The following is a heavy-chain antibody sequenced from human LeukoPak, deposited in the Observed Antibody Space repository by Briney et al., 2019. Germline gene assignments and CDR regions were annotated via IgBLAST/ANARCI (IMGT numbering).Heavy chain of an antibody. Sequence: PSQTLSLTCTVSGGSISSGGYYWSWIRQHPGKGLEWIGYIYYSGSTYYNPSLKSRVTISVDMSKNQFSLKLSSVTAADTAVYYCASFIVVVPAANPVDAFDIWGQGTMVTVSS. V-gene: IGHV4-31*03. D-gene: IGHD2-2*01. J-gene: IGHJ3*02. CDR1: GGSISSGGYY. CDR3: ASFIVVVPAANPVDAFDI. CDR2: IYYSGST.